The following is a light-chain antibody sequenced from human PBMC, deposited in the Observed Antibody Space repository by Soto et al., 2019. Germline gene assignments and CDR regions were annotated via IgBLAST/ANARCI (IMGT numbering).Light chain of an antibody. V-gene: IGKV1-39*01. CDR1: QSISSY. J-gene: IGKJ4*01. CDR2: AAS. CDR3: QQRYGTPTLT. Sequence: DIQMTQSPSSLSASVGDRVTITCRASQSISSYLNWYQQKPWKAPKLLIYAASSLQSGVPSRFSGSGSETDFTLTISRLQPEDFATCYCQQRYGTPTLTFGGGTKVAIK.